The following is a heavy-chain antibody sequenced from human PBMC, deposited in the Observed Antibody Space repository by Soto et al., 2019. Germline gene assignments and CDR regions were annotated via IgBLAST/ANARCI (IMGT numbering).Heavy chain of an antibody. D-gene: IGHD6-6*01. CDR1: GFSISSGHY. V-gene: IGHV4-38-2*01. CDR2: VYRTGTP. Sequence: SETLSLTCAVSGFSISSGHYWGWVRQPPGKGLEWIATVYRTGTPSFNPSLKSRVTISIDTSKNQFSLMLASVTAEDTAVYYRAEQLVRYNWFDPWGQGSLVTVSS. CDR3: AEQLVRYNWFDP. J-gene: IGHJ5*02.